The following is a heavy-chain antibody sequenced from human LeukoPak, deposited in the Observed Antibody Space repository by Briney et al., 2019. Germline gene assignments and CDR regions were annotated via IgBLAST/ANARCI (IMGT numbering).Heavy chain of an antibody. Sequence: GESLKISCKGSGYSFTTYWIGWVRQMPGKGLESMGIIYPGYSGIRYSPSFQGQVTISADKSISTAYLQWSSLKASDTAMYYCARAYGDNEPFDYWGQGTLVTVSS. CDR3: ARAYGDNEPFDY. D-gene: IGHD4-17*01. V-gene: IGHV5-51*01. J-gene: IGHJ4*02. CDR1: GYSFTTYW. CDR2: IYPGYSGI.